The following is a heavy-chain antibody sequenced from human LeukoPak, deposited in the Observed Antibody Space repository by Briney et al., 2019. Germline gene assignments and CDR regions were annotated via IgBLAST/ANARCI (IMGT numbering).Heavy chain of an antibody. V-gene: IGHV1-8*02. D-gene: IGHD1-26*01. J-gene: IGHJ4*02. CDR1: GYTFTSYD. CDR3: ARDSGSYYPEIDY. Sequence: ASVKVSCKASGYTFTSYDINWVRQATGQGLEWMGWMNPNSGNTGYAQKFQGRVTMTRDTSISTAYMELSRLRSDDAAVYYCARDSGSYYPEIDYGGQGTLGTVSS. CDR2: MNPNSGNT.